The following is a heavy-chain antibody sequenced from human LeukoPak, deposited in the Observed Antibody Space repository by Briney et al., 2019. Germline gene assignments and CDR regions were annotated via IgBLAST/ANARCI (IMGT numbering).Heavy chain of an antibody. V-gene: IGHV4-59*01. CDR3: AGGVYYYYGMDV. Sequence: SETLPLTCTVSGGSISSYYWSWIRQPPGEGLEWIGYIYYSGSTNYNPPLKSRVTISVDTSKNQFSLKLSSVTAADTAVYYCAGGVYYYYGMDVWGQGTTVTVSS. CDR2: IYYSGST. CDR1: GGSISSYY. D-gene: IGHD3-10*01. J-gene: IGHJ6*02.